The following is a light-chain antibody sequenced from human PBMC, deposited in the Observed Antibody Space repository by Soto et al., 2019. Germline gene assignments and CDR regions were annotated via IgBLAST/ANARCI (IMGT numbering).Light chain of an antibody. CDR1: SSDFGNYNL. J-gene: IGLJ1*01. V-gene: IGLV2-23*02. CDR3: CSFTSSNTHV. Sequence: QSVLTQPASVSGSPGQSITISCTGTSSDFGNYNLVSWYQQHPGKVPKLILFEVNKRPSGVSGRFSGSKSGNTASLTISGLQAEDEADYYCCSFTSSNTHVFGTRTKVTVL. CDR2: EVN.